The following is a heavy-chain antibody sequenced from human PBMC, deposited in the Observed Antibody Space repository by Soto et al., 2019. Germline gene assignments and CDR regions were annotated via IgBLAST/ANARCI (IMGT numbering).Heavy chain of an antibody. CDR1: GYTFTSYY. J-gene: IGHJ2*01. V-gene: IGHV1-46*01. CDR2: INPSGGST. CDR3: ARVTTDWYFDL. Sequence: QVQLVQSGAEVKKPGASVKVSCKASGYTFTSYYMHWVRQAPGQGLAWMGIINPSGGSTSYAQKFQGRVTMTRDTSTSTVYMELSSLRSEDTAVYYRARVTTDWYFDLWGRGTLVTVSS.